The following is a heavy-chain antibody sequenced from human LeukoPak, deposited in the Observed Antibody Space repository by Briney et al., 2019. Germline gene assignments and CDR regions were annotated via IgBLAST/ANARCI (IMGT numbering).Heavy chain of an antibody. V-gene: IGHV3-74*01. CDR2: INSDGSST. J-gene: IGHJ4*02. D-gene: IGHD3-10*01. Sequence: GGSLRLSCAASGFTFSNSFMHWVRHARGKGLVWVSRINSDGSSTNYADSVKGRFTISRDNAKNTLFLQMNSLRAEDSAVYYCSGGGSITVAGYWGQGTLVTVSS. CDR3: SGGGSITVAGY. CDR1: GFTFSNSF.